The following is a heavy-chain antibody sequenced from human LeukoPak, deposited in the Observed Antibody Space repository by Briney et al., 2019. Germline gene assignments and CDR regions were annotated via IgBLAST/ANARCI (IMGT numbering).Heavy chain of an antibody. Sequence: SETLSLTCAVSGGSISSGGYSWSWIRQPPGKGLEWIGYIYYSGSTYYNPSLKSRVTISVDTSKNQFSLKLSSVTAADTAVYYCARGRSTVVTSFYIFDYWGQGTLVTVSS. CDR1: GGSISSGGYS. CDR2: IYYSGST. CDR3: ARGRSTVVTSFYIFDY. V-gene: IGHV4-30-4*07. D-gene: IGHD4-23*01. J-gene: IGHJ4*02.